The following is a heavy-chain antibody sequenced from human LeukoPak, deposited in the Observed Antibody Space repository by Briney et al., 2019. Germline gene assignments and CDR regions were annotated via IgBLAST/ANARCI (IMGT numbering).Heavy chain of an antibody. CDR1: GDSFNYFY. D-gene: IGHD6-13*01. CDR3: ARGVVAAAGRTFDF. Sequence: SETLSLTCTVSGDSFNYFYWSWIRQPPGKGLEWIGYIYNSGSTNYNPSLKSRVTISLDTSKNQFSLKLSSVTAADTAVYYCARGVVAAAGRTFDFWGQGTLVTVSS. J-gene: IGHJ4*02. CDR2: IYNSGST. V-gene: IGHV4-59*01.